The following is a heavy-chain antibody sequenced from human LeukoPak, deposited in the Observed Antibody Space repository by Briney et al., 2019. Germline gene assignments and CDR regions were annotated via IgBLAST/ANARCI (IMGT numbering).Heavy chain of an antibody. CDR1: GFPVSSNY. V-gene: IGHV3-66*01. CDR2: IYSGGST. J-gene: IGHJ4*02. CDR3: AREYSSGWYDY. Sequence: GGSLRLSCAASGFPVSSNYMSWVRQAPGKGLEWVSVIYSGGSTYYADSVKGRFTISRDNSKNTLYLQMNSLRAEDTAVYYCAREYSSGWYDYWGQGTLVTVSS. D-gene: IGHD6-19*01.